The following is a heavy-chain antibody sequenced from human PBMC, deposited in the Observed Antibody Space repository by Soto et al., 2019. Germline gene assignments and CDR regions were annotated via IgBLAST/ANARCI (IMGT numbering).Heavy chain of an antibody. CDR2: ISAYNGNT. V-gene: IGHV1-18*01. CDR1: GYTFTSYG. Sequence: GASVKVSCKASGYTFTSYGISWVRQAPGQGLDWMGWISAYNGNTKYAQDLQGRVTMTTDTSMSTAYMELRSLRSDDTAVYYCARFSGGSYNTHYFYYGMDVWGQGTTVTVSS. J-gene: IGHJ6*02. CDR3: ARFSGGSYNTHYFYYGMDV. D-gene: IGHD2-15*01.